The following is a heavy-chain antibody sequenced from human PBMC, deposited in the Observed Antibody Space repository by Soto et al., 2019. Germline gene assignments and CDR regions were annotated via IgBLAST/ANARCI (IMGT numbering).Heavy chain of an antibody. D-gene: IGHD3-10*01. J-gene: IGHJ5*02. CDR2: IATYNNNK. CDR3: ARVVRGVVNWFAP. V-gene: IGHV1-18*01. CDR1: GDTFANFG. Sequence: HLVQSGPEVKRPGASITVSCKTSGDTFANFGLSWVRQAPGQGLEWMGWIATYNNNKNYAPKFQGRLTLTTDTSTSTAYMELESLGYDDTAVYYCARVVRGVVNWFAPWGQGTLVTVSS.